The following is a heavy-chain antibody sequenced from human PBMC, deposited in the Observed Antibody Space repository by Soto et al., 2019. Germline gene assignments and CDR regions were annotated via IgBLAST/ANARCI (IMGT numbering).Heavy chain of an antibody. V-gene: IGHV4-4*02. CDR1: GGSITSNNL. CDR3: ARGSTTVVTPNWFDP. D-gene: IGHD4-17*01. Sequence: QVQLQESGPGLVKSSETLFLTCAVSGGSITSNNLWSWIRHPPGQGLEWIGEIYHSGSANHNPSLKSRIIMSVDKSKNQFSLKLNSVTAADTAVYYCARGSTTVVTPNWFDPWGQGTLVTVSS. CDR2: IYHSGSA. J-gene: IGHJ5*02.